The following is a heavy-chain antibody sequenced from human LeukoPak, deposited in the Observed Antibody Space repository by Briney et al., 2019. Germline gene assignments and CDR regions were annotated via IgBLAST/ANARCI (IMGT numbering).Heavy chain of an antibody. D-gene: IGHD6-19*01. V-gene: IGHV5-51*01. CDR2: IYFGDSDT. Sequence: GESLQISCKGSGDSFSSSWIAWVRRMPEKGLEWMGIIYFGDSDTRYSPSFQGQVTISVDKSIRTAYLQWRSLKASDNAMYYCARLERSSGWYMGFWGQGTLVIVSS. J-gene: IGHJ4*02. CDR1: GDSFSSSW. CDR3: ARLERSSGWYMGF.